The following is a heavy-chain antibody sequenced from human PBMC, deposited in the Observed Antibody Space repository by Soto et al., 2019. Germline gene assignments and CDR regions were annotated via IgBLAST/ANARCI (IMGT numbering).Heavy chain of an antibody. CDR2: IHYSGSA. V-gene: IGHV4-59*12. D-gene: IGHD6-19*01. CDR1: GSSIIGYY. Sequence: SETLSLTGTFFGSSIIGYYWTWIRQSPERGLEWIGYIHYSGSANYSPSLNSRLTTSVDRSKSQFSMKLASVTAADTAVYYCARGVGGSGHNWFGPWGQGTLGTVSS. CDR3: ARGVGGSGHNWFGP. J-gene: IGHJ5*02.